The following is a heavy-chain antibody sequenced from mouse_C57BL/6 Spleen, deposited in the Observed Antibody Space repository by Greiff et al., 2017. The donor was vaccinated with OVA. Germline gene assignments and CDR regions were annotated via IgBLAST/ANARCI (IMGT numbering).Heavy chain of an antibody. CDR1: GFTFSNYW. J-gene: IGHJ2*01. CDR2: IRLKSDNYAT. D-gene: IGHD2-1*01. V-gene: IGHV6-3*01. Sequence: EVKLLQSGGGLVQPGGSMKLSCVASGFTFSNYWMNWVRQSPEQGLEWVAQIRLKSDNYATHYAESVKGRFTISRDYSKSSVYLQMNNLSDEDTGIYYCTAAGNYYLDYWGQGTTLTVSS. CDR3: TAAGNYYLDY.